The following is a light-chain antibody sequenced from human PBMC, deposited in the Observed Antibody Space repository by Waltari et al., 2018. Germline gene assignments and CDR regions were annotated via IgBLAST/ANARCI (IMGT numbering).Light chain of an antibody. CDR2: LGS. Sequence: DIVVTQSPLSLPVTPGAPASISCRSSQSLLQSNGYNYLDWYLQKPGQSPQLLIHLGSNRAPGVPDRFSGTGSGTDFTLKISRVEAEDVGIYYCMQALQTPATFGQGTRLEIK. V-gene: IGKV2-28*01. CDR1: QSLLQSNGYNY. J-gene: IGKJ5*01. CDR3: MQALQTPAT.